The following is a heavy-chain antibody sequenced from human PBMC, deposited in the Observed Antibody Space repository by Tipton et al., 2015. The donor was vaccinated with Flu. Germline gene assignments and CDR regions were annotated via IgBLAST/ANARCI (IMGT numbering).Heavy chain of an antibody. CDR2: IYYSGST. J-gene: IGHJ4*02. V-gene: IGHV4-59*08. CDR1: GGSISSYY. D-gene: IGHD6-13*01. Sequence: PGLVKPSETLSLTCTVSGGSISSYYWSWIRQPPGKGLEWIGYIYYSGSTNYNPSLKSRVTISVDTSKNQFSLKLSSVTAADTAVYYCARSGIAARKTSPVLDYWGQGTLVTVSS. CDR3: ARSGIAARKTSPVLDY.